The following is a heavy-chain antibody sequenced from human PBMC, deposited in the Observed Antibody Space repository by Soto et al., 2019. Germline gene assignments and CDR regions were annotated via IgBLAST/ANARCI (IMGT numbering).Heavy chain of an antibody. J-gene: IGHJ4*02. CDR2: INAGNGNT. CDR1: GYTFTSYA. Sequence: ASVKVSCKASGYTFTSYAMHWVRQAPGQRLEWMGWINAGNGNTKYSQKFQGRGTITRDTSASTAYMELSSLRSEDTDVYYCARDRLVDTAMVTGQFGYCGPGTLVTVSS. V-gene: IGHV1-3*01. CDR3: ARDRLVDTAMVTGQFGY. D-gene: IGHD5-18*01.